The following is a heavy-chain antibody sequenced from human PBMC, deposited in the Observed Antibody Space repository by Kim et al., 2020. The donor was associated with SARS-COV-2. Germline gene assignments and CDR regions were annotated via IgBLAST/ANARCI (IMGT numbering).Heavy chain of an antibody. CDR2: IYYSGST. D-gene: IGHD3-22*01. V-gene: IGHV4-31*03. Sequence: SETLSLTCTVSGGSISSGGYYWSWIRQHPGKGLEWIGYIYYSGSTYYNPSLKSRVTISVDTSKNQFSLKLSSVTAADTAVYYCALYYYDSSGYYAFDIWGQGTMVTVSS. J-gene: IGHJ3*02. CDR1: GGSISSGGYY. CDR3: ALYYYDSSGYYAFDI.